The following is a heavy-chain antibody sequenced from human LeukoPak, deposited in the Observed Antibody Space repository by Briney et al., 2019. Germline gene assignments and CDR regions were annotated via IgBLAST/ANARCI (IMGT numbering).Heavy chain of an antibody. J-gene: IGHJ1*01. CDR3: VVVPAAGYQH. CDR2: INHSGST. Sequence: PSETLSLTCAVYGGSFSGYYWSWIRQPPGKGLEWIGEINHSGSTNYNPSLKSRVTISVDTSKNQFSLKLGSVTAADTAVYYCVVVPAAGYQHWGQGTLVTVSS. V-gene: IGHV4-34*01. CDR1: GGSFSGYY. D-gene: IGHD2-2*01.